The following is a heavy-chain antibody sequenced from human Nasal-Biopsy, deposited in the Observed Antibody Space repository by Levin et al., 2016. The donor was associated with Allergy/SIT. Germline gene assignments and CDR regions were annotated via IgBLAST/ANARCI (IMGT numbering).Heavy chain of an antibody. V-gene: IGHV4-39*01. CDR2: IYYSGTT. CDR1: GDSISSSSYY. CDR3: TRHGGSTEGALGY. Sequence: GSLRLSCTVSGDSISSSSYYWGWIRQPPGKGLEWIESIYYSGTTYYNPSLKSRVTISVDTSKNQFSLKLSSVAAADTAVYYCTRHGGSTEGALGYWGQGTLVTVSS. D-gene: IGHD1-26*01. J-gene: IGHJ4*02.